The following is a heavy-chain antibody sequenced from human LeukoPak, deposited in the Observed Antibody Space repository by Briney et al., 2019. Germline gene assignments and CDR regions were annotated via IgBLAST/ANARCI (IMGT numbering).Heavy chain of an antibody. CDR3: AKSPSSTWVNWFDP. V-gene: IGHV3-66*01. CDR2: IYNGGST. D-gene: IGHD6-13*01. CDR1: RFTISSNY. J-gene: IGHJ5*02. Sequence: GGSLRLSCAASRFTISSNYMSWVRQVPGEGLEWVSLIYNGGSTHYAESVKDRFTISRDNSKNSVYLQMNSLRAEDTAVYYCAKSPSSTWVNWFDPWGQGTLVTVSS.